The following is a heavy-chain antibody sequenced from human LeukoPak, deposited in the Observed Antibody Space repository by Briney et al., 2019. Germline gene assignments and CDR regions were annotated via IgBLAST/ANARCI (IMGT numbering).Heavy chain of an antibody. J-gene: IGHJ5*02. CDR2: ISSSGSTI. D-gene: IGHD1-14*01. Sequence: SGGSLRLSCAASGFTFSSYEMNWVRQAPGKGLEWVSYISSSGSTIYYADSVKGRFAISRDNAMDSLYLQMNNLRAEDTAVYYCAGLGITSTSNFFDPWGQGTLVTVSS. CDR3: AGLGITSTSNFFDP. CDR1: GFTFSSYE. V-gene: IGHV3-48*03.